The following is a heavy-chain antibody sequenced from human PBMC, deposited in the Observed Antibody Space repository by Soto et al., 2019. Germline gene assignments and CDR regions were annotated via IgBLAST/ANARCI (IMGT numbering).Heavy chain of an antibody. D-gene: IGHD3-10*01. Sequence: SETLSLTCAVYGGSFSGYYWSWIRQPPGKGLEWIGEINHSGSTNYNPSLKSRVTISVDTSKNQFSLKLSSVTAADTAVYYCARGLNDGSGSLPWYYYYYYMDVWGKGTTVTVSS. J-gene: IGHJ6*03. CDR1: GGSFSGYY. V-gene: IGHV4-34*01. CDR2: INHSGST. CDR3: ARGLNDGSGSLPWYYYYYYMDV.